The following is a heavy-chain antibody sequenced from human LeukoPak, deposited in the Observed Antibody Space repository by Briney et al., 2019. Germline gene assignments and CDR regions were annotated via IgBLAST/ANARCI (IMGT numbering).Heavy chain of an antibody. CDR2: IKQDGSER. CDR1: GFTFSGFS. Sequence: GGSLRLSCAASGFTFSGFSMSWVRQSPTKGLEWVANIKQDGSERYYVDSVKGRFTISRDNAKNSLSLQMNNLRVEDTAVYYCAKAGSHWHYVYWGQGTVVTVSS. J-gene: IGHJ4*02. D-gene: IGHD3-10*01. V-gene: IGHV3-7*01. CDR3: AKAGSHWHYVY.